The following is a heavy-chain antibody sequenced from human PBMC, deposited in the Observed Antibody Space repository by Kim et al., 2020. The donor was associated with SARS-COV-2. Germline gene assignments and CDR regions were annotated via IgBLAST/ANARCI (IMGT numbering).Heavy chain of an antibody. D-gene: IGHD1-1*01. Sequence: GGSLRLSCAASGFTFSTYGMHWVRQAPGKGLEWVAVIWYDGSDKYYADSVKGRFTISRDNYKNTLYLQMNSLRAEDTAVYYCARDQARYWNDFDYWGQGTLVTVSS. V-gene: IGHV3-33*01. CDR2: IWYDGSDK. CDR3: ARDQARYWNDFDY. CDR1: GFTFSTYG. J-gene: IGHJ4*02.